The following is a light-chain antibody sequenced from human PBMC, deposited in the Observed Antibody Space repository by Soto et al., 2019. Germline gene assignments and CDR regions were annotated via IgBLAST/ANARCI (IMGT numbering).Light chain of an antibody. CDR3: QQYETFSGT. Sequence: DIQMTQSPSTLSASVGARVPITCRASQSISSWLAWYQQKPGKAPKLLIYDASSLESGVPSRFSGSGSGTEFTLTIISLQPDDFATYYCQQYETFSGTFGPGTKVDIK. CDR2: DAS. CDR1: QSISSW. J-gene: IGKJ1*01. V-gene: IGKV1-5*01.